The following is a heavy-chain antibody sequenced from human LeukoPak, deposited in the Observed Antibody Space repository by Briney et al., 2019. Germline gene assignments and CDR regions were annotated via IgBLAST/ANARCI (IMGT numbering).Heavy chain of an antibody. CDR3: AKKDDGDILTGPLRNPNWFDP. CDR2: ISGSGGST. D-gene: IGHD3-9*01. J-gene: IGHJ5*02. Sequence: GGSLRLSCAASGFTFSSYAMSWVRQAPGKGLEWFSAISGSGGSTYYADSVKGRFTISRDNSKNTLYLQMNSLRAEDTAVYYCAKKDDGDILTGPLRNPNWFDPWGQGALVTVSS. V-gene: IGHV3-23*01. CDR1: GFTFSSYA.